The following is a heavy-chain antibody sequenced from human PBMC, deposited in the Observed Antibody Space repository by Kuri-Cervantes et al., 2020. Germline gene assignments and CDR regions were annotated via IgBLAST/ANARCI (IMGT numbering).Heavy chain of an antibody. CDR1: GYTLTELS. CDR2: IIPIFGTA. Sequence: SVKVSCKVSGYTLTELSMHWVRQAPGQGLEWMGGIIPIFGTANYAQKFQGRVTITADKSTSTAYMELSSLRSEDTAVYYCARAPPLWWLRGDAWGYYFDYWGQGTLVTVSS. CDR3: ARAPPLWWLRGDAWGYYFDY. J-gene: IGHJ4*02. V-gene: IGHV1-69*06. D-gene: IGHD5-12*01.